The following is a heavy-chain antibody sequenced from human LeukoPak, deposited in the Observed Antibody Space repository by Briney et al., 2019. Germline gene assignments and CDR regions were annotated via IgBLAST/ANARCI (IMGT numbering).Heavy chain of an antibody. CDR3: TTDARAVTNVEQFDY. Sequence: PGGSLRLSGGASGFTFNNAWMSWVRQAPGKGLEWFGRIKGETDSGTTDYASPVKGRFTISRDDSKNTLNLQMSSLTTEDTTYYYCTTDARAVTNVEQFDYWGQGTLVTVSS. V-gene: IGHV3-15*01. J-gene: IGHJ4*02. D-gene: IGHD4-17*01. CDR2: IKGETDSGTT. CDR1: GFTFNNAW.